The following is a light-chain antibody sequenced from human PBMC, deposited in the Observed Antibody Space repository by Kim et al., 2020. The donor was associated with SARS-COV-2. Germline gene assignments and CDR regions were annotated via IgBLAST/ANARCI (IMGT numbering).Light chain of an antibody. Sequence: GQRITISGSGSSSNIGSYAVYWYQQFPGSAPRILIHRDNQRPSGVPDRFSGSKSGTSASLAISGLRSEDEADYYCAAWDDNLRGPLFGGGTKLTVL. CDR1: SSNIGSYA. V-gene: IGLV1-47*01. J-gene: IGLJ2*01. CDR3: AAWDDNLRGPL. CDR2: RDN.